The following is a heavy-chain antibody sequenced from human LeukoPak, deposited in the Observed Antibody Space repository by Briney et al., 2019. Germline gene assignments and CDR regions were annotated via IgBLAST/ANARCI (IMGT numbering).Heavy chain of an antibody. V-gene: IGHV1-18*01. J-gene: IGHJ3*02. CDR3: ARSTTITIFGVANAFDI. D-gene: IGHD3-3*01. Sequence: GASVKVSCKASGYTFTSYGISWVRQAPGQGLEWMGWISAYNGNTNYAQKLQGRVTMTTDTSTSTAYMELRSLRSDDTAVYYCARSTTITIFGVANAFDIWGQGTMVTVSS. CDR1: GYTFTSYG. CDR2: ISAYNGNT.